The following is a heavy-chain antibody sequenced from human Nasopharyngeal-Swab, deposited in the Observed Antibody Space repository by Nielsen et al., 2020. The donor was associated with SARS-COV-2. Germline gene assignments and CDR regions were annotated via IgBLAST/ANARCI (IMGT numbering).Heavy chain of an antibody. CDR2: MNPNSGNT. CDR3: ARGGSYLTGPADY. D-gene: IGHD1-26*01. Sequence: WVRQAPGQGLEWMGWMNPNSGNTGYAQKFQGRVTMTTDTSTSTAYMELRSLRSDDTAVYYCARGGSYLTGPADYWGQGTLVTVSS. J-gene: IGHJ4*02. V-gene: IGHV1-18*01.